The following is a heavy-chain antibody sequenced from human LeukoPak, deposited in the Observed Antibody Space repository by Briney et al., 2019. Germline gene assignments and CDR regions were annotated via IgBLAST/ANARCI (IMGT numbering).Heavy chain of an antibody. CDR1: GFTFSDYA. Sequence: GGSLRLSCAASGFTFSDYAMTWVRQAPGKGLEWVSSISKSGGSTYDRDSVKGRFTISRGNSKNTVYLQMNTLRAEDTALYFCARGVGEYTNGHFDLWGQGTLVTVSS. CDR2: ISKSGGST. J-gene: IGHJ4*02. CDR3: ARGVGEYTNGHFDL. D-gene: IGHD2-8*01. V-gene: IGHV3-23*01.